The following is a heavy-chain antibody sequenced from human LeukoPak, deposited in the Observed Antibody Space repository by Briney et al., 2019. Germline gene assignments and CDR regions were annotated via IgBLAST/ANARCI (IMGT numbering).Heavy chain of an antibody. V-gene: IGHV3-74*01. D-gene: IGHD2-2*01. CDR3: ARPRQCYSTTSCANHFDY. CDR1: GFTVSTYW. CDR2: INSDGSST. Sequence: GGSLRLSCAASGFTVSTYWMHWVRQAPGKGLVWVSRINSDGSSTSYADSVKGRFTISRDNAKNTLYLEMNSLRAEDTAVYYCARPRQCYSTTSCANHFDYWGQGTLVTVSS. J-gene: IGHJ4*02.